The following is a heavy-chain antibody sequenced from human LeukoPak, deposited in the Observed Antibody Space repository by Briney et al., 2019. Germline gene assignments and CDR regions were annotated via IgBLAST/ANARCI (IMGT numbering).Heavy chain of an antibody. CDR2: ISSSSSTI. J-gene: IGHJ3*02. CDR3: ARAYSSSSGRDAFDI. V-gene: IGHV3-48*01. CDR1: GFTFSSYA. Sequence: GGSLKLSCAASGFTFSSYAMRWVRQAPGKGLEWVSYISSSSSTIYYADSVKGRFTISRDNAKNSLYLQMSSLRAEDTAVYYCARAYSSSSGRDAFDIWGQGTMVTVSS. D-gene: IGHD6-13*01.